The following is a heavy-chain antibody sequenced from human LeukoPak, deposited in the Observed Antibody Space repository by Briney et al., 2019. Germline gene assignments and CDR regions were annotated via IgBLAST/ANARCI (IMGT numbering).Heavy chain of an antibody. V-gene: IGHV3-23*01. D-gene: IGHD1-26*01. Sequence: GGSLRLSCAASGFTFSNHAMSWVRQAPGKGLEWVSGISGSGDSTYYADSVKGRFTISRDNSNNTLYLQMNSLRAEDTAVYYCARVRRQVGSRWFDSWGQGILVTVSS. CDR2: ISGSGDST. J-gene: IGHJ5*01. CDR1: GFTFSNHA. CDR3: ARVRRQVGSRWFDS.